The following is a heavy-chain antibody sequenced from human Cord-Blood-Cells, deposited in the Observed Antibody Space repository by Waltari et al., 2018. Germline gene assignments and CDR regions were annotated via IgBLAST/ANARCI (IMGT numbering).Heavy chain of an antibody. Sequence: QVQLQESGPGLVKPSETLSLTCTVSGGSISSYYWSWIQQPAGKGLEWIGRIYTSGSTNYNPALKSRVTMSVDTSKNQFSLKLSSVTAADTAVYYCARDPNIGSVSWFDPWGQGTLVTVSS. CDR2: IYTSGST. CDR3: ARDPNIGSVSWFDP. V-gene: IGHV4-4*07. J-gene: IGHJ5*02. CDR1: GGSISSYY. D-gene: IGHD2-15*01.